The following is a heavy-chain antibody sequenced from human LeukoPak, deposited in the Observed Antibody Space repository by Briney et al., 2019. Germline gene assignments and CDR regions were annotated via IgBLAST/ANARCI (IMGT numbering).Heavy chain of an antibody. CDR3: AKVLRGLQFDY. D-gene: IGHD5-24*01. J-gene: IGHJ4*02. CDR1: GFTFDDYA. CDR2: ISWNSGSI. Sequence: GGSLRLSCAASGFTFDDYAMHWVRQAPGKGLEWVSGISWNSGSIGYADSVKGRFTISRDNSKNTLYLQMNSLRAEDTAVYYCAKVLRGLQFDYWGQGTLVTVSS. V-gene: IGHV3-9*01.